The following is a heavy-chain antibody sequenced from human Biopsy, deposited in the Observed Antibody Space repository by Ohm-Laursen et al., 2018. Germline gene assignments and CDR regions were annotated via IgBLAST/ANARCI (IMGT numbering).Heavy chain of an antibody. CDR1: GGTFSNYA. CDR3: ATPFQYYDSWGGYPPFDH. D-gene: IGHD3-3*01. Sequence: GASVKVSCKASGGTFSNYAISWVRQAPGEGLEWMGGIIAVSGLGNYAPKFQGRVSITADKSTTTAYMELSNLKSEDTAVYYCATPFQYYDSWGGYPPFDHWGQGTLVTVSS. CDR2: IIAVSGLG. J-gene: IGHJ4*02. V-gene: IGHV1-69*10.